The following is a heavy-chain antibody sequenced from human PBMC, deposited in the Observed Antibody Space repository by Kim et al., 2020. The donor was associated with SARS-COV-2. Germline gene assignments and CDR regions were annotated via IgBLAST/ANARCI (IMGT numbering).Heavy chain of an antibody. V-gene: IGHV3-21*01. CDR2: ISSSSYI. J-gene: IGHJ6*02. CDR1: GFTFSSYS. D-gene: IGHD3-16*01. Sequence: GGSLRLSCAASGFTFSSYSMNWVRQAPGKGLEWVSSISSSSYIYYADSVKGRFTISRDNAKNSLYLQMNSLRAEDTAVYYCASIGGYYYGMDVWGQGTTVTVSS. CDR3: ASIGGYYYGMDV.